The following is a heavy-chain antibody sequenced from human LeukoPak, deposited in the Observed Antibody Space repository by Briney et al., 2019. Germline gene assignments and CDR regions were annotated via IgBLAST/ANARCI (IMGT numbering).Heavy chain of an antibody. V-gene: IGHV3-11*04. CDR3: ARPVTATAYFDY. J-gene: IGHJ4*02. Sequence: GGSLRLSCAVSGFTFSDHFLDWVRQAPGKGLEWVSYINSSGSTIYYADSVKGRFTISRDNAKNSLYLQMNSLRAEDTAVYYCARPVTATAYFDYWGQGTLVTVSS. CDR2: INSSGSTI. CDR1: GFTFSDHF. D-gene: IGHD2-21*02.